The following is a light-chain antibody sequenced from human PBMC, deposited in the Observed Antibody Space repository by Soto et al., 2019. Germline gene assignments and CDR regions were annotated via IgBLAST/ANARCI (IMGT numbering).Light chain of an antibody. V-gene: IGLV2-23*01. CDR1: SSDVGSYNF. CDR2: EGS. J-gene: IGLJ3*02. Sequence: QSALTPPASVSGSPGQSITISCTGTSSDVGSYNFVSWYQQHPGKAPKLMSYEGSKRPSGLSSRFSGSKSDNTASLKISGLQPEDEANYDCCSYAGSQTWGFGGGTKVIVL. CDR3: CSYAGSQTWG.